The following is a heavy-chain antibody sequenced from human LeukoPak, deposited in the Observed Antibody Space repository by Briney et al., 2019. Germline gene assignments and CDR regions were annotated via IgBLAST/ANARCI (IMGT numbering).Heavy chain of an antibody. CDR3: AKDRSSGSYDGFDY. D-gene: IGHD1-26*01. J-gene: IGHJ4*02. Sequence: GRSLRLSCAASGFTFSSYAMHWVRQAPGKGLEWVAVISYDGSNKYYADSVKGRFTISRDNSKNTLYLQMNSLRAEDTAVYYCAKDRSSGSYDGFDYWGQGTLVTVSS. V-gene: IGHV3-30-3*01. CDR1: GFTFSSYA. CDR2: ISYDGSNK.